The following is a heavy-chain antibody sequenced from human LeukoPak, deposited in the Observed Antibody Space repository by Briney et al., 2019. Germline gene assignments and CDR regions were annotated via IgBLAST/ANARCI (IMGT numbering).Heavy chain of an antibody. Sequence: SETLSLTCNVFGFSISSDYYWGWIRQPPGEGLEWTATIYHDGSTYYNPSLKSRVIISLDTSKNQFSLKLSSVTAADTAMYYCARDPYNWNGIDAFDIWGQGTMVTVSS. V-gene: IGHV4-38-2*02. CDR1: GFSISSDYY. J-gene: IGHJ3*02. CDR2: IYHDGST. CDR3: ARDPYNWNGIDAFDI. D-gene: IGHD1-20*01.